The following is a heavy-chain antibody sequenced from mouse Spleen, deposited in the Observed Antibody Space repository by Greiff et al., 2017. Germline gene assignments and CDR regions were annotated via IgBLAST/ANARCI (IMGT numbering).Heavy chain of an antibody. CDR2: ISYDGSN. CDR1: GYSITSGYY. V-gene: IGHV3-6*01. J-gene: IGHJ3*01. CDR3: AEGAYYGYGFAY. D-gene: IGHD1-2*01. Sequence: EVKVEESGPGLVKPSQSLSLTCSVTGYSITSGYYWNWIRQFPGNKLEWMGYISYDGSNNYNPSLKNRISITRDTSKNQFFLKLNSVTTEDTATYYCAEGAYYGYGFAYWGQGTLVTVSA.